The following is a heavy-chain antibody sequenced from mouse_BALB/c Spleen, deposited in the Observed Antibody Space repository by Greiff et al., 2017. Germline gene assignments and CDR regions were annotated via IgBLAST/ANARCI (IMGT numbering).Heavy chain of an antibody. CDR1: GFAFSSYD. J-gene: IGHJ4*01. CDR3: ARHGDYDVDAMDY. CDR2: ISSGGGST. Sequence: EVQRVESGGGLVKPGGSLKLSCAASGFAFSSYDMSWVRQTPEKRLEWVAYISSGGGSTYYPDTVKGRFTISRDNAKNTLYLQMSSLKSEDTAMYYCARHGDYDVDAMDYWGQGTSVTVSS. D-gene: IGHD2-4*01. V-gene: IGHV5-12-1*01.